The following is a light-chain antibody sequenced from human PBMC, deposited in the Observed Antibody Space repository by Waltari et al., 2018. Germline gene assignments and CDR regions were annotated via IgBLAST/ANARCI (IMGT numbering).Light chain of an antibody. CDR3: MIRHDSACF. V-gene: IGLV5-45*01. Sequence: AVLPQPPSLSASPGASARLTCALRSGINVGSYRMYWYQQKPGSPPQFLLWYKSDSHNQQGTGVPSRFSASKDSSANAGILLISGLQSDDEADYYCMIRHDSACFFGGGTKLTVL. J-gene: IGLJ2*01. CDR1: SGINVGSYR. CDR2: YKSDSHN.